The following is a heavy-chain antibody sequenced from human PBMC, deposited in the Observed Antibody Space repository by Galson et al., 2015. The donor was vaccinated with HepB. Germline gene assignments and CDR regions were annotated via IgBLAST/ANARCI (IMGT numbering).Heavy chain of an antibody. J-gene: IGHJ4*02. CDR2: FDPEDGGT. D-gene: IGHD6-13*01. CDR3: ATAPRPAAAGEFDY. Sequence: SVKVSCKVSGYTLTELSMHWVRQAPGKGLEWMGGFDPEDGGTIYAQKFQGRVTMTEDTSTDTAYMELSSLRSEDTAVYYCATAPRPAAAGEFDYWGQGTLVTVSS. V-gene: IGHV1-24*01. CDR1: GYTLTELS.